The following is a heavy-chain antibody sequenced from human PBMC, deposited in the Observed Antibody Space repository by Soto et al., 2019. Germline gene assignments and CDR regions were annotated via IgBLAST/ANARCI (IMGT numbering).Heavy chain of an antibody. J-gene: IGHJ4*02. Sequence: ASVKVSCKASGYTFTSYGISWVRQAPGQGLEWMGWISAYNGNTNYAQKLQGRVTMTTDTSTSTAYMELRSLRSDDTAVYYCARDMSQTTVTTVFDYWGQGTLVTVSS. CDR1: GYTFTSYG. V-gene: IGHV1-18*01. CDR2: ISAYNGNT. D-gene: IGHD4-17*01. CDR3: ARDMSQTTVTTVFDY.